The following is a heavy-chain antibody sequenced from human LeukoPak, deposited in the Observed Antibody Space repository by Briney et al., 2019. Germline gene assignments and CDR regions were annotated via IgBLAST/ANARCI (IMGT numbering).Heavy chain of an antibody. D-gene: IGHD6-19*01. CDR2: ISSSGSTI. J-gene: IGHJ5*02. V-gene: IGHV3-48*03. Sequence: GGSLRLSCAASGFTFSGYEMNWVRQAPGKGLEWISYISSSGSTIYYADSVKGRFTISRDNAKNSLYLQMNSLRAEDTAIYYCARDSSGWYHWFDPWGQGTLVTVSS. CDR3: ARDSSGWYHWFDP. CDR1: GFTFSGYE.